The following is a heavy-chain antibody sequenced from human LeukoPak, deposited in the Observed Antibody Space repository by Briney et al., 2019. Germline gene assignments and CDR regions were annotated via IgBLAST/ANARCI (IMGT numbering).Heavy chain of an antibody. J-gene: IGHJ6*03. CDR2: INPSGST. CDR1: GGSFSGYH. D-gene: IGHD3-22*01. Sequence: KPSETLSLTCAVYGGSFSGYHWTWIRQSPGKGLEWIGDINPSGSTYYNPSLKSRLTISVDTSKNQFSLKLRSVTAADTAVYYCARGRHDITMIVVAMTSVSYYLDVWGKGTTVTVS. CDR3: ARGRHDITMIVVAMTSVSYYLDV. V-gene: IGHV4-34*01.